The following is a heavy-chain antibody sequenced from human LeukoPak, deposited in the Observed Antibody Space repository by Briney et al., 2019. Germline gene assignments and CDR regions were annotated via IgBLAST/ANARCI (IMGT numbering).Heavy chain of an antibody. V-gene: IGHV1-69*05. J-gene: IGHJ4*02. CDR3: ARRGTTIHSYHFDY. D-gene: IGHD1-7*01. Sequence: SVKVSCKASGGTFSSSAISWVRQAPGQGLEWMGGIIPIFGTANYAQKFQGRVTITTDESTSTAYMELSSLRSEDTAVYYCARRGTTIHSYHFDYWGQGTVVTVSS. CDR1: GGTFSSSA. CDR2: IIPIFGTA.